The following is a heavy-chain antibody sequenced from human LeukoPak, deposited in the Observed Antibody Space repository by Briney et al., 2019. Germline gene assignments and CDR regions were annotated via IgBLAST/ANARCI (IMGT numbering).Heavy chain of an antibody. D-gene: IGHD3-22*01. V-gene: IGHV5-51*01. J-gene: IGHJ4*02. CDR3: VSHDSNGPGGY. Sequence: GESLKISCKTSGYRFSNYWIAWVRQMPGKGLEYMGIIYPSDSDARYSPSFQGQVTISADKSISTAYLQWSSLKASDTAMYYCVSHDSNGPGGYWGQGTLVTVSS. CDR2: IYPSDSDA. CDR1: GYRFSNYW.